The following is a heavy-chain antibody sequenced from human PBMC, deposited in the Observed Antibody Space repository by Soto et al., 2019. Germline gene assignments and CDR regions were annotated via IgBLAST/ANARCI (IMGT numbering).Heavy chain of an antibody. V-gene: IGHV3-48*02. J-gene: IGHJ4*02. CDR1: GFTFSSYS. D-gene: IGHD4-17*01. CDR3: ARDFYGDYERALNFDY. Sequence: EVQLVESGGGLVQPGGSLRLSCAASGFTFSSYSMNWVRQAPGKGLEWVSYISSSSSTIYYADSVKGRFTISRDNAKNSLYLQMNSLRDEDTAVYYCARDFYGDYERALNFDYWGQGTLVTVSS. CDR2: ISSSSSTI.